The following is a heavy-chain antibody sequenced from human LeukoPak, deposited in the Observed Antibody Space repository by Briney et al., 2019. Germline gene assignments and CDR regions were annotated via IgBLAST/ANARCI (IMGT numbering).Heavy chain of an antibody. J-gene: IGHJ4*02. CDR2: INHSGST. D-gene: IGHD3-22*01. CDR1: GGSFSGYY. V-gene: IGHV4-34*01. Sequence: SETLSLTCAVYGGSFSGYYWSWIRQPPGKGLEWIGEINHSGSTNYNPSLKSRVTISVDTSKNQFSLKLSSVTAADTAVYYCARTIYDSSGWTLGRFDYWGQGTLVTVSS. CDR3: ARTIYDSSGWTLGRFDY.